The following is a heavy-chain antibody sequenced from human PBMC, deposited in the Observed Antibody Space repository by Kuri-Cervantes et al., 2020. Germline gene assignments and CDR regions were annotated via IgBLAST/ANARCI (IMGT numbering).Heavy chain of an antibody. J-gene: IGHJ6*03. Sequence: SGTLCLSCAVSGGTFSGYSRSWVRQPPGKGLEWIGEINHSESTNYNPSLTSRVAISVDTSKNQFSLKLRSVTAADTAVYYCARLGRYCTGGSCYSSGLGSYYYYYTDVWGKGTTVTVSS. CDR2: INHSEST. V-gene: IGHV4-34*01. CDR1: GGTFSGYS. D-gene: IGHD2-15*01. CDR3: ARLGRYCTGGSCYSSGLGSYYYYYTDV.